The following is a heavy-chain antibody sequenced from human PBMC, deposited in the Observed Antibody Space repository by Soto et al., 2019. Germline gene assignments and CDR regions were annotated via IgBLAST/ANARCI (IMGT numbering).Heavy chain of an antibody. CDR3: AKDATRTDGGYYFDY. CDR2: IDYTGGTT. D-gene: IGHD6-13*01. Sequence: PGGSLRLSCAASGFTFSILAMGWVRQAPGKGLEWVSVIDYTGGTTYYTDSVKGRFTISRDNSKKMLYLQMNSLRAEDTAVYYCAKDATRTDGGYYFDYWGQGALVTVSS. V-gene: IGHV3-23*01. CDR1: GFTFSILA. J-gene: IGHJ4*02.